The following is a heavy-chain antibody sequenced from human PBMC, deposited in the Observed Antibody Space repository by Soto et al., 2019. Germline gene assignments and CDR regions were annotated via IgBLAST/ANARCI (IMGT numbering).Heavy chain of an antibody. D-gene: IGHD4-17*01. CDR1: GYTFTGYY. Sequence: QVQLVQSGAEVKKPGASVKVSCKASGYTFTGYYMHWVRKAPGQGLEWMGWINPNSGGTNYAQKFQGWVTMTRDTSIITAYMELSRLRSDDTAVYYCARASTSDGDYDMTTPYFDYWGQGTLVTVSS. V-gene: IGHV1-2*04. CDR2: INPNSGGT. J-gene: IGHJ4*02. CDR3: ARASTSDGDYDMTTPYFDY.